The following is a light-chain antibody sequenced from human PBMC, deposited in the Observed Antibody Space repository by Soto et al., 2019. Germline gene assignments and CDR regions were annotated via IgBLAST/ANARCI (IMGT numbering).Light chain of an antibody. Sequence: QSALTQPPSVSAGPGQKVTISCSGSSSNIGNNYVSWYQQLPGTAPKLPIGDNNQRPSGIPDRFSGPKSGTSATLGITGHQTGDEADYYCGTWDSSLSVVVFGGGTQLTVL. CDR2: DNN. CDR3: GTWDSSLSVVV. CDR1: SSNIGNNY. V-gene: IGLV1-51*01. J-gene: IGLJ2*01.